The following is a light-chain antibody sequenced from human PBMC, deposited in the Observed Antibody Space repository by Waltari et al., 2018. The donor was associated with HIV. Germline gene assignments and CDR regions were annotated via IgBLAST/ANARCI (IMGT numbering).Light chain of an antibody. CDR3: QQYYSYPPT. J-gene: IGKJ1*01. CDR1: QGISSY. Sequence: IRMTQSPSSFSASTGDRVNITCRASQGISSYLAWYQQRPGRAPKLLIYGASSLQSGVPSRISGSGSGTDFTLTISCLQSEDFATYYCQQYYSYPPTFGQGTKVEIK. CDR2: GAS. V-gene: IGKV1-8*01.